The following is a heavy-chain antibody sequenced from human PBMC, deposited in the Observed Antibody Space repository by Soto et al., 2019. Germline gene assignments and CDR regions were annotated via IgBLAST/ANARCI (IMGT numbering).Heavy chain of an antibody. CDR1: GGXFSGYY. D-gene: IGHD3-3*01. J-gene: IGHJ4*02. V-gene: IGHV4-34*01. CDR3: ARADTIFGVVIAFDY. Sequence: SETLSLTCAVYGGXFSGYYWSWIRQPPGKGLEWIGEINHSGSTNYNPSLKSRVTISVDTSKNQFSLKLSSVTAADTAVYYCARADTIFGVVIAFDYWGQGTLVTVSS. CDR2: INHSGST.